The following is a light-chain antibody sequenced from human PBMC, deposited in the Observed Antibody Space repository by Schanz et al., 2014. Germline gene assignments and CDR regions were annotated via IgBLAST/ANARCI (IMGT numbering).Light chain of an antibody. V-gene: IGKV1-5*01. CDR3: QQANSFPPT. Sequence: DIRMTQSPSTLSSSVGDRVTITCRASQTIDTWLAWYQQKPGKAPNLLIYDASSLESGVPSRFSGSGSGTDFTLTISSLQPEDFATYYCQQANSFPPTFGQGTRLEIK. CDR2: DAS. J-gene: IGKJ5*01. CDR1: QTIDTW.